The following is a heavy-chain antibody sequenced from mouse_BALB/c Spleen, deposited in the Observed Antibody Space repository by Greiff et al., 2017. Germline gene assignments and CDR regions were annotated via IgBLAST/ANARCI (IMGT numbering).Heavy chain of an antibody. D-gene: IGHD2-14*01. CDR1: GFTFSSYA. V-gene: IGHV5-9-4*01. J-gene: IGHJ2*01. Sequence: EVMLVESGGGLVKPGGSLKLSCAASGFTFSSYAMSWVRQSPEKRLEWVAEISSGGSYTYYPDTVTGRFTISRDNAKNTLYLEMSSLRSEDTAMYYCARALYRNYFDYWGQGTTLTVSS. CDR2: ISSGGSYT. CDR3: ARALYRNYFDY.